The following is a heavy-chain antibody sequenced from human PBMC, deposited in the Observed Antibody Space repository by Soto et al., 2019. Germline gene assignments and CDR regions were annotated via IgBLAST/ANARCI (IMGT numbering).Heavy chain of an antibody. J-gene: IGHJ4*02. CDR2: IYYSGST. Sequence: QVQLQESGPGLVKPSETLSLTCTVSGGSISSYYWRWIRQPPGKGLEWIGYIYYSGSTNYNPSLKSRVTISVDTSKNQFSLKLSSVTAADTAVYYCARSSRITIFGQDQTLLDYWGQGTLVTVSS. D-gene: IGHD3-3*01. V-gene: IGHV4-59*08. CDR1: GGSISSYY. CDR3: ARSSRITIFGQDQTLLDY.